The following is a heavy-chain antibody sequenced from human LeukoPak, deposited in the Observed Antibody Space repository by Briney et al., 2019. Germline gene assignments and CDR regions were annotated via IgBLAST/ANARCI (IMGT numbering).Heavy chain of an antibody. V-gene: IGHV3-23*01. CDR2: VSATGRET. D-gene: IGHD3-10*01. CDR3: ARTWNSAIGSAGDWFDP. Sequence: PGGSLKLSCSASGFTFSSFVMSWVRQSPGKGLEWVSSVSATGRETFYADSVEGRFTISRDNSKNTVYLQMNSLTTEDTAKYYCARTWNSAIGSAGDWFDPWGQGAQVIVSS. J-gene: IGHJ5*02. CDR1: GFTFSSFV.